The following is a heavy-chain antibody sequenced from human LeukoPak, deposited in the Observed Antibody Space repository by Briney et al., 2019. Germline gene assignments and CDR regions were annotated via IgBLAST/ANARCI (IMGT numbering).Heavy chain of an antibody. J-gene: IGHJ4*02. D-gene: IGHD6-6*01. CDR1: GVTFSSYA. V-gene: IGHV3-23*01. CDR2: ISGSGGST. CDR3: PRYLGLAARQDFDY. Sequence: GGSLRLSCAVSGVTFSSYAMSWVCQAPGKGLEWVSAISGSGGSTYYADPVKGRFTISRDNSKNTLYLQMNSVRAEDTAVYYCPRYLGLAARQDFDYWGQGALVTVSS.